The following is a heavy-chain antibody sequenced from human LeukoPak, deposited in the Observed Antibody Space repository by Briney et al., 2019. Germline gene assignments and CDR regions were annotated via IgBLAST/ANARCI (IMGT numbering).Heavy chain of an antibody. CDR3: ARAVGPFDI. CDR1: GFTFSSYA. Sequence: GGSLRLSCAVSGFTFSSYAMSWVRQAPGKGLEWVSATSAGGRTTYYADSVKGRFTISRDNSKNTLYLQMNSLRAEDTAVYYCARAVGPFDIWGQGTIVIVSP. CDR2: TSAGGRTT. J-gene: IGHJ3*02. V-gene: IGHV3-23*01.